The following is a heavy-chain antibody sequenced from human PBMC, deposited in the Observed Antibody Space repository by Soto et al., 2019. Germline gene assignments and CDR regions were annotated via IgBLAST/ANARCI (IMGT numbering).Heavy chain of an antibody. D-gene: IGHD2-2*01. CDR1: GGSFSGYY. J-gene: IGHJ6*03. Sequence: PSETLSLTCAVYGGSFSGYYWSWIRQPPGKGLEWIGEINHSGSTNYNPSIKSRVTISENTSKNQFSQKLSSITAADTAVYYCARARRPAAIGYYYYYMDVWGKGTTVT. V-gene: IGHV4-34*01. CDR2: INHSGST. CDR3: ARARRPAAIGYYYYYMDV.